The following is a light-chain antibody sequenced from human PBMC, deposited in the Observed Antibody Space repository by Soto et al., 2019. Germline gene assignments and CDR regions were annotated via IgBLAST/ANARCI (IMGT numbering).Light chain of an antibody. CDR2: NVS. CDR3: SSYTSSNTYV. J-gene: IGLJ1*01. Sequence: QSVLTQPASVSGSPGQSIAISCTGTSSDVGGYNSVSWYQQHPGKASKLMIYNVSNRPSGVFDRFSGSKSGNTASLTISGLQAEDEADYYCSSYTSSNTYVFGTGTKVTVL. V-gene: IGLV2-14*03. CDR1: SSDVGGYNS.